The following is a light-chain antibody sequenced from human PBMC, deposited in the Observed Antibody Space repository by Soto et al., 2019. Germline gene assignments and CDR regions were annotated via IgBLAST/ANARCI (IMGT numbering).Light chain of an antibody. J-gene: IGKJ1*01. Sequence: DIVLTQSPATLSLSLGERATLSCTASQSVGTSLAWYKQQPGQAPRLLIHDAAYRASGIPERFSGSGSGTAFSLSISRLEPDDFAVYYCQHRGSWPRSFGRGTKVDIK. CDR1: QSVGTS. CDR2: DAA. V-gene: IGKV3-11*01. CDR3: QHRGSWPRS.